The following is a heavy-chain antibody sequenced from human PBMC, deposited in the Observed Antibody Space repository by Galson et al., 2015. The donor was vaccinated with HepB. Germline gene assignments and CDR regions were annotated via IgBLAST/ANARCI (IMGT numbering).Heavy chain of an antibody. D-gene: IGHD3-10*01. CDR1: TFSSYA. CDR2: IIPIFGTA. V-gene: IGHV1-69*01. CDR3: AIWFGAYYGMDV. Sequence: TFSSYAISWVRQAPGQGLEWMGGIIPIFGTANYAQKFQGRVTITADESTSTAYMELSSLRSEDTAVYYCAIWFGAYYGMDVWGQGTTVTVSS. J-gene: IGHJ6*02.